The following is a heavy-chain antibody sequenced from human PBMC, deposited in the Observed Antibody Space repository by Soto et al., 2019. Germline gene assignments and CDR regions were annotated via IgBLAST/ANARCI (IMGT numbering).Heavy chain of an antibody. Sequence: EVQLLESGGGLVQPGGSLRLSCAASGFTFTSYGMSWVRQAAGKGLDWVSIISGRGGRTYYADSVKGRFTISRDNSKHTLYLPMNSLRAEDTAVYYCANVNRDFNTNDAMDVWGQGTTVTVSS. CDR3: ANVNRDFNTNDAMDV. CDR1: GFTFTSYG. J-gene: IGHJ6*02. CDR2: ISGRGGRT. D-gene: IGHD1-1*01. V-gene: IGHV3-23*01.